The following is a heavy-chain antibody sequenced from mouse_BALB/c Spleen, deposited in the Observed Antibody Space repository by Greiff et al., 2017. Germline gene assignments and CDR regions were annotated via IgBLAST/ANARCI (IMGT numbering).Heavy chain of an antibody. CDR2: IWAGGST. Sequence: VHLVESGPGLVAPSQSLSITCTVSGFSLTSYGVHWVRQPPGKGLEWLGVIWAGGSTNYNSALMSRLSISKDNSKSQVFLKMNSLQTDDTAMYYCARVSLGLWYCDVWGAGTTVTVSS. D-gene: IGHD3-1*01. CDR3: ARVSLGLWYCDV. J-gene: IGHJ1*01. CDR1: GFSLTSYG. V-gene: IGHV2-9*02.